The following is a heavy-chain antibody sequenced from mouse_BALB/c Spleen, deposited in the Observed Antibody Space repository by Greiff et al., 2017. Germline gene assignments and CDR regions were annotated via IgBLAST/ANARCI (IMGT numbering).Heavy chain of an antibody. CDR2: ISNLAYSI. V-gene: IGHV5-15*02. CDR3: ARGRGTGVAWFAY. D-gene: IGHD4-1*01. Sequence: EVKLMESGGGLVQPGGSRKLSCAASGFTFSDYGMAWVRQAPGKGPEWVAFISNLAYSIYYADTVTGRFTISRENAKNTLYLEMSSLRSEDTAMYYCARGRGTGVAWFAYWGQGTLVTVSA. J-gene: IGHJ3*01. CDR1: GFTFSDYG.